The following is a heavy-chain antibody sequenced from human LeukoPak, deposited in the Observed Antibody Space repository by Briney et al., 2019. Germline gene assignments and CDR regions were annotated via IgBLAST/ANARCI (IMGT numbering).Heavy chain of an antibody. CDR3: ATVRGYSYGYYFDY. CDR2: FDPEDGET. CDR1: GYTLTELS. Sequence: ASVKVSCKVSGYTLTELSMHWVRQAPGKGVEWMGGFDPEDGETIYARKFQGRVTMTEDTSTDTAYMELSSLRSEDTAVYYCATVRGYSYGYYFDYWGQGTLVTVSS. J-gene: IGHJ4*02. V-gene: IGHV1-24*01. D-gene: IGHD5-18*01.